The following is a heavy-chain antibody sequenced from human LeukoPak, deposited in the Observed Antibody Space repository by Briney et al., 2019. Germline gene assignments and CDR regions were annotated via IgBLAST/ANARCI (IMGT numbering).Heavy chain of an antibody. D-gene: IGHD4-17*01. CDR2: ISWNSGSI. Sequence: GRSLRLSCAASGFTFDDYAMHWVRQAPGKGLEWVSGISWNSGSIGYADSVKGRFTISRDNAKNSLYLQMNSLRAEDTALYYCAKAGGRGDSKGYFDLWGRGTLVTVSS. J-gene: IGHJ2*01. V-gene: IGHV3-9*01. CDR3: AKAGGRGDSKGYFDL. CDR1: GFTFDDYA.